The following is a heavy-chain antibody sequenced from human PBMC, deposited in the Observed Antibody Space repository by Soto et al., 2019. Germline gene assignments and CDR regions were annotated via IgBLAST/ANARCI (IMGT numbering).Heavy chain of an antibody. V-gene: IGHV1-69*13. CDR2: IIPIFGTA. J-gene: IGHJ4*02. CDR1: GGTFSSYA. D-gene: IGHD2-15*01. Sequence: ASVKVSCKASGGTFSSYAISWVRQAPGQGLEWMGGIIPIFGTANYAQKFQGRVTITADESTSTAYMELSSLRSEDTAVYYCARGSLGYCSGGSCKLGPLFDYWGQGTLVTVSS. CDR3: ARGSLGYCSGGSCKLGPLFDY.